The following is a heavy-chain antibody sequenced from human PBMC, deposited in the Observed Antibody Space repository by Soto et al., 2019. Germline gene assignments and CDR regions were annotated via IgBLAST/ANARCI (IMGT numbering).Heavy chain of an antibody. CDR2: IIPIFGTA. J-gene: IGHJ6*02. CDR3: AGRRISHDYGGNSAFYYYGMDV. V-gene: IGHV1-69*01. D-gene: IGHD4-17*01. CDR1: GGTFSSYA. Sequence: QVQLVQSGAEVKKPGSSVKVSCKASGGTFSSYAISWVRQAPGQGLEWMGGIIPIFGTANYAQKFQGRVTITADESTSTAYMELSSLRSEDTAVYYCAGRRISHDYGGNSAFYYYGMDVWGQGTTVTVSS.